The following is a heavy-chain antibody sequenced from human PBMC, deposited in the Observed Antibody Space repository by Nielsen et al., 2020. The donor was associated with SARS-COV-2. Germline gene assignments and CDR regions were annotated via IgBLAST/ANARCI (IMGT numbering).Heavy chain of an antibody. J-gene: IGHJ4*02. D-gene: IGHD7-27*01. CDR1: GFTFSSYG. Sequence: GESLKISCAASGFTFSSYGMHWVRQAPGKGLEWVAVISYDGSNKYYADSVKGRFTISRDNSKNTLYLQMNSLRAEDTAVYYCARDCSCGLGSSPSYYFDYWGQGTLVTVSS. CDR3: ARDCSCGLGSSPSYYFDY. CDR2: ISYDGSNK. V-gene: IGHV3-30*03.